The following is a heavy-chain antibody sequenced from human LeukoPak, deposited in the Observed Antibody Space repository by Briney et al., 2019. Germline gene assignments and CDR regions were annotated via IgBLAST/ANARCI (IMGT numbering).Heavy chain of an antibody. J-gene: IGHJ4*02. V-gene: IGHV3-30*03. CDR2: VSRDGRSK. Sequence: GGSLRLSCAASGFTFSNYGMHWVRQAPGKGPEWVAIVSRDGRSKYYADSVKGRFTISRDNSKNTLYLQMNSLRAEDTAVYYCACSPHYYFDYWGQGTLVTVSS. CDR1: GFTFSNYG. CDR3: ACSPHYYFDY. D-gene: IGHD2-15*01.